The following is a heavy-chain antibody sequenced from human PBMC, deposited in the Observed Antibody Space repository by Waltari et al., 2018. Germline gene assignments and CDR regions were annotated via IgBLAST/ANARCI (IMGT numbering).Heavy chain of an antibody. CDR3: ARALHRPHPSIGY. CDR1: GGSFSGYY. J-gene: IGHJ4*02. CDR2: INHGENT. Sequence: QVRLQQWGAGLLKPSETLSLTCAVYGGSFSGYYWSWIRQPPGKGLEWIGEINHGENTNYNPSLESRVTISIGTSKNHFSLRVNSVTAADTAVYYCARALHRPHPSIGYWGQGTLVTVSS. V-gene: IGHV4-34*02.